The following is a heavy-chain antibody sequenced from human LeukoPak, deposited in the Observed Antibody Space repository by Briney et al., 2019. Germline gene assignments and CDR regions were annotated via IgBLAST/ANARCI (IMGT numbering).Heavy chain of an antibody. CDR1: GFTFSSYW. CDR3: AGGSGWLIDY. J-gene: IGHJ4*02. CDR2: MKQDGSEK. Sequence: GGSLRLSCATSGFTFSSYWMNWVRQAPGKGLEWVANMKQDGSEKYYVDSVKGRFTISRDNARNSLSLQMNSLRDEDTAVYYCAGGSGWLIDYWGQGTLVTVSS. V-gene: IGHV3-7*04. D-gene: IGHD6-19*01.